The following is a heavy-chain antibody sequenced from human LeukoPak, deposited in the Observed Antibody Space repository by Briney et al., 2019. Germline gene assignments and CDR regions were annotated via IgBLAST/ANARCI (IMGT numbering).Heavy chain of an antibody. J-gene: IGHJ6*02. Sequence: GGSLRLSCVPSGFTFSSYAMSWVRQAPGAGREWVSAISGSGDSTYYADSLKGRVTISRDNSKNTLYLQMNCLRAEDTAVYYSAKYDGYNFPWAGNYSGMDVWGQGTTVTVSS. CDR1: GFTFSSYA. CDR3: AKYDGYNFPWAGNYSGMDV. V-gene: IGHV3-23*01. D-gene: IGHD5-24*01. CDR2: ISGSGDST.